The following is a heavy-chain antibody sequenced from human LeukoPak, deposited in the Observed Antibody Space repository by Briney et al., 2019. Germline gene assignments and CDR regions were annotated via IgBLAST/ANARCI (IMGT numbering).Heavy chain of an antibody. J-gene: IGHJ4*02. V-gene: IGHV3-53*01. CDR1: GFTVSSNY. D-gene: IGHD5-18*01. CDR3: ARASGGYSYGPGGLFDY. CDR2: IYSGGST. Sequence: GGSLRLSCAASGFTVSSNYMSWVRQAPGKGLEWVSVIYSGGSTYYADSVKGRFTISRDNSKNTLYLQMNSLRAEDTAVYYCARASGGYSYGPGGLFDYWGQGTLVTVSS.